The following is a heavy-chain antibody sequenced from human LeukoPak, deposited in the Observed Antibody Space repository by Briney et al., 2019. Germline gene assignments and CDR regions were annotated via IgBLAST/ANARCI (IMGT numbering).Heavy chain of an antibody. CDR2: ISGSGGST. J-gene: IGHJ4*02. CDR1: GFTFSSYA. V-gene: IGHV3-23*01. Sequence: GGSLRLSCAASGFTFSSYAMSWVRQAPGKGLEWVSAISGSGGSTYYADSVKGRFAISRDNSKNTLYLQMNSLRAEDTAVYYCAEDPVVIAIMYYFDYWGQGTLVTVSS. D-gene: IGHD2-21*01. CDR3: AEDPVVIAIMYYFDY.